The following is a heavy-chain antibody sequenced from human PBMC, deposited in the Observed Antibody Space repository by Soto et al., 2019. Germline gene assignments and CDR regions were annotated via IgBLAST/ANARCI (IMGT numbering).Heavy chain of an antibody. V-gene: IGHV1-24*01. Sequence: ASVKVSCKVSGYTLTELSMHWVRQAPGKGLEWMGGFDPEDGETIYAQKFQGRVTMTEDTFTDTAYMELSSLRSEDTAVYYCATGLGEFVPTWFDPWGQGTLVTVSS. D-gene: IGHD3-16*01. CDR3: ATGLGEFVPTWFDP. J-gene: IGHJ5*02. CDR2: FDPEDGET. CDR1: GYTLTELS.